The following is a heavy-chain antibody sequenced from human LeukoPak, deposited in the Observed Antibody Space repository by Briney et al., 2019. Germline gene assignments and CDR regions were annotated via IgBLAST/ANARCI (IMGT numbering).Heavy chain of an antibody. Sequence: SETLSLTCTVSGGSISSSSYYWGWIRQPPGKGLEWIGSIYYSGSTYYNPSLKSRVTISVDTSKNQFSLKLSSVTAADTAVYYCARDIRGAAAVDYWGQGTLVTVSS. CDR1: GGSISSSSYY. CDR2: IYYSGST. V-gene: IGHV4-39*07. J-gene: IGHJ4*02. D-gene: IGHD6-13*01. CDR3: ARDIRGAAAVDY.